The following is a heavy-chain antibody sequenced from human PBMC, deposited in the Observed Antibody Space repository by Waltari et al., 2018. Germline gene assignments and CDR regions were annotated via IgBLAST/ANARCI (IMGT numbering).Heavy chain of an antibody. CDR2: INHSGST. V-gene: IGHV4-34*01. CDR3: ARDYDSSGYRYNWFDP. D-gene: IGHD3-22*01. J-gene: IGHJ5*02. CDR1: GGSFSGYY. Sequence: QVQLQQWGAGLLKPSETLSLTCAVYGGSFSGYYWSWIRQPPGKGLEWIGEINHSGSTNYNPSLKRRATISVDTSKNQFSLKLSSVTAADTAVYYCARDYDSSGYRYNWFDPWGQGTLVTVSS.